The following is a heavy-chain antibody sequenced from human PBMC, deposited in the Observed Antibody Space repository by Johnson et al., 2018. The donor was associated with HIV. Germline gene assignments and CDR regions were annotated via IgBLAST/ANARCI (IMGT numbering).Heavy chain of an antibody. CDR1: GFTFSSYA. CDR3: AREDSSSPAAAFDI. D-gene: IGHD6-6*01. J-gene: IGHJ3*02. V-gene: IGHV3-33*08. Sequence: VQLVESGGGVVQPGRSLRLSCAASGFTFSSYAMHWVRQAPGKGLEWVAVIWYDGSNKYYADSVKGRFTISRDNSKNTLYLQMNSLRGEDMAVYYCAREDSSSPAAAFDIWGQGTIVTVSS. CDR2: IWYDGSNK.